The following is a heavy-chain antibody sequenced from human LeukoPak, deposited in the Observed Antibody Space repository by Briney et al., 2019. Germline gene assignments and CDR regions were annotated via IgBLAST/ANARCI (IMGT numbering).Heavy chain of an antibody. CDR3: ASSITIFGVVLRTIYFDY. D-gene: IGHD3-3*01. J-gene: IGHJ4*02. Sequence: SETLSLTCTVSGGSISSSSYYWGWIRQPPGKGLEWIGSMYYSGSTYSNPSLKSRVIISVDTSKNQFSLKLRSVTAADTAVYYCASSITIFGVVLRTIYFDYWGQGILVTVSS. CDR2: MYYSGST. V-gene: IGHV4-39*01. CDR1: GGSISSSSYY.